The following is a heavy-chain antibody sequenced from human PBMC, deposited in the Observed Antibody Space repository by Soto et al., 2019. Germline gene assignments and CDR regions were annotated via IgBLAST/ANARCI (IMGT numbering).Heavy chain of an antibody. D-gene: IGHD3-16*02. CDR2: ISSSSSYI. Sequence: GGSLRLSCAASGFTFSSYSMNWVRQAPGKGLEWVSSISSSSSYIYYADSVKGRFTISRDNAKNSLYLQMNSLRAEDTAVYYCARDLLKPYDYIWGSYRPDAFDIWGQGTMVTVSS. J-gene: IGHJ3*02. CDR3: ARDLLKPYDYIWGSYRPDAFDI. CDR1: GFTFSSYS. V-gene: IGHV3-21*01.